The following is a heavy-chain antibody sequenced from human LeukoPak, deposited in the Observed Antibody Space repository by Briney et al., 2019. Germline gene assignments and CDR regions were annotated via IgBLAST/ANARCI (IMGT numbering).Heavy chain of an antibody. CDR3: ATVTTHGFLYWFDP. Sequence: SETLSLTCTVSGGSISSGGYYWSWIRQHPGKGLEWIGYIYYSGSTYYNPSLKSRVTISVDTSKNQFSLKLSSVTAADTAVYYCATVTTHGFLYWFDPWGQGTLVTVSS. CDR2: IYYSGST. J-gene: IGHJ5*02. V-gene: IGHV4-31*03. D-gene: IGHD4-11*01. CDR1: GGSISSGGYY.